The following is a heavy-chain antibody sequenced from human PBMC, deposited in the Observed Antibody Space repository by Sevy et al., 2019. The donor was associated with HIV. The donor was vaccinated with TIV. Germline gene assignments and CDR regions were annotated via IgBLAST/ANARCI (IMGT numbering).Heavy chain of an antibody. V-gene: IGHV3-23*01. D-gene: IGHD2-15*01. CDR3: LRGGGGY. J-gene: IGHJ4*02. CDR1: GFNFKNYA. CDR2: ISGSGGST. Sequence: GGYLRLSCAASGFNFKNYAMTWVRQAPGKGLEWVSGISGSGGSTYYADSVKGRFTISRDNVKKSLFLQMNSLRVEDTAVYYCLRGGGGYWGQETLVTVSS.